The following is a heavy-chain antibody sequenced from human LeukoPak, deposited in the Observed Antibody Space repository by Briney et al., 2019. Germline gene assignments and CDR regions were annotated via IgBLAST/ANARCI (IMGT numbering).Heavy chain of an antibody. CDR3: ARTAPRRRITMIVVVINAFDI. D-gene: IGHD3-22*01. Sequence: PSETLSLTCAVYGGSFSGYYWSWIRQPPGEGLEWIGEINHSGSTNYNPSLKSRVTISVDTSKNQFSLKLSSVTAADTAVYYCARTAPRRRITMIVVVINAFDIWGQGTMVTVSS. CDR1: GGSFSGYY. CDR2: INHSGST. V-gene: IGHV4-34*01. J-gene: IGHJ3*02.